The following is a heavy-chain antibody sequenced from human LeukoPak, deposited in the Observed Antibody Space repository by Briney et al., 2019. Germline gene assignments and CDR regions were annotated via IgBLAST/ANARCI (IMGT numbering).Heavy chain of an antibody. CDR3: ARAQGIAAAKSTFDY. J-gene: IGHJ4*02. Sequence: ASVNVSCKASGYTFTSYYMHWVRQAPGQGLEWMGIINPSGGSTSYAQKFQGRVTMTRDMSTSTAYMELSSLRSDDTAVYYCARAQGIAAAKSTFDYWGQGTLVTVSS. V-gene: IGHV1-46*01. D-gene: IGHD6-13*01. CDR2: INPSGGST. CDR1: GYTFTSYY.